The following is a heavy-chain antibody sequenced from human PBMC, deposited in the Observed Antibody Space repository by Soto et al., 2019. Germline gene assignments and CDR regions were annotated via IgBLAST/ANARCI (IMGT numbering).Heavy chain of an antibody. CDR2: ISYGGSNK. Sequence: PGGSLRLSCAACGFTFSSYGMHWVRQDPGKGLEWVAVISYGGSNKYYADSVKGRFTISRDNSKNTLYLQMNSLRAEDTAVYYCAKGITLAAAGTHYYYYGMDVWGQGTTVTVSS. V-gene: IGHV3-30*18. J-gene: IGHJ6*02. CDR1: GFTFSSYG. CDR3: AKGITLAAAGTHYYYYGMDV. D-gene: IGHD6-13*01.